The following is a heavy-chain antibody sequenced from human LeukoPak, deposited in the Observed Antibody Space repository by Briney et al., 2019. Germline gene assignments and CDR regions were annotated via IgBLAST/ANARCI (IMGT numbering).Heavy chain of an antibody. V-gene: IGHV1-8*03. CDR2: MDPNSGNT. CDR1: GYTFTSYD. J-gene: IGHJ5*02. Sequence: ASVKVSCKASGYTFTSYDINWVRQATGQGLEWMGWMDPNSGNTGYAQKFQGRATITRNTSISTAYMELSSLRSEDTAVYYCARAQGPNWFDPWGQGTLVTVSS. CDR3: ARAQGPNWFDP.